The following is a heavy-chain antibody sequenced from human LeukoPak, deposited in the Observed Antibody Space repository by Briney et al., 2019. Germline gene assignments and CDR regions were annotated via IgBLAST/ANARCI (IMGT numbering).Heavy chain of an antibody. CDR2: ISYDGSNK. CDR3: AKDAHYCSGGSCYSGWFDP. CDR1: GFTFNNYG. D-gene: IGHD2-15*01. Sequence: PGRSLRLSCAASGFTFNNYGMHWVRQAPGKGLEWVAVISYDGSNKYYADSVKGRFTISRDNSKNTLYLQMNSLRPEDTAVYYCAKDAHYCSGGSCYSGWFDPWGQGTLVTVSS. J-gene: IGHJ5*02. V-gene: IGHV3-30*18.